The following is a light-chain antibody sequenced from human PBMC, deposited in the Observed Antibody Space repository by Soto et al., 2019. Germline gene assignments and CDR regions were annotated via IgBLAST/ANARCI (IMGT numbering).Light chain of an antibody. J-gene: IGKJ1*01. Sequence: DIQMTQSPSSLSASVGDRVTITCQASQDISNYLNWYQQKPGKAPKLLIYDASSLETGVPSRFSAGGSGTEFTLSINSLLPEDFATYYCQQSYIAPWTFGQGTKVDIK. V-gene: IGKV1-39*01. CDR3: QQSYIAPWT. CDR1: QDISNY. CDR2: DAS.